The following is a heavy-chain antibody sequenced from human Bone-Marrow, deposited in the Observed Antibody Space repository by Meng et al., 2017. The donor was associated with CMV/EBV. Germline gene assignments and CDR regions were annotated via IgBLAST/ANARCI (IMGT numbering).Heavy chain of an antibody. CDR2: ISGSGGST. D-gene: IGHD3-3*01. CDR3: AKQGDDFWSGPRDY. J-gene: IGHJ4*02. Sequence: GGSLRLSCAASGFTFSSYAMSWVRQAPGKGLEWVSAISGSGGSTYYADSVKGRFTISRDNSKNTLYLQMNSLRAEDTAVYYCAKQGDDFWSGPRDYWGQGTLVTASS. V-gene: IGHV3-23*01. CDR1: GFTFSSYA.